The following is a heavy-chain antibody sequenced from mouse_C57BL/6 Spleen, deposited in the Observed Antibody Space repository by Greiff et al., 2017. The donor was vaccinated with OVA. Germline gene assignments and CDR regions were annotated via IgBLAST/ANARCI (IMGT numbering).Heavy chain of an antibody. V-gene: IGHV1-26*01. J-gene: IGHJ4*01. CDR1: GYTFTDYY. Sequence: VQLQQSGPELVKPGASVKISCKASGYTFTDYYMNWVKQSHGKSLEWIGDINPNNGGTSYNQKFKGKATLTVDKSSSTAYMELRSLTSEDSAVYYCARGDYYAMDNWGQGTSVTVSS. CDR2: INPNNGGT. CDR3: ARGDYYAMDN.